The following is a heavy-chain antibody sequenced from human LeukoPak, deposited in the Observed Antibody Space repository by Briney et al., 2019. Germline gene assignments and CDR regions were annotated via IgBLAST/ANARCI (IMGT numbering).Heavy chain of an antibody. CDR2: IKPSGGST. Sequence: ASVTVSCRASGYTFSSYYMHWVRPAPGQGLEWMGIIKPSGGSTTYAQKFQGRVTMTKETSTSTVYMELRGLGSEDTAVYYCAREEISPHYAMDVWGQGTTVTVSS. CDR1: GYTFSSYY. J-gene: IGHJ6*02. V-gene: IGHV1-46*01. D-gene: IGHD3-3*01. CDR3: AREEISPHYAMDV.